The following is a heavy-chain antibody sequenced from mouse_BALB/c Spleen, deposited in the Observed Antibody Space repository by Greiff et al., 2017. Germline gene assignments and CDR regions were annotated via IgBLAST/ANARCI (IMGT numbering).Heavy chain of an antibody. CDR2: IWGDGST. Sequence: QVQLQQSGPGLVAPSQSLSITCTVSGFSLTGYGVNWVRQPPGKGLEWLGMIWGDGSTDYNSALKSRLSISKDNSKSQVFLKMNSLQTDDTARYYCARSYGNYVGYYAMDYWGQGTSVTVSS. J-gene: IGHJ4*01. CDR1: GFSLTGYG. CDR3: ARSYGNYVGYYAMDY. D-gene: IGHD2-1*01. V-gene: IGHV2-6-7*01.